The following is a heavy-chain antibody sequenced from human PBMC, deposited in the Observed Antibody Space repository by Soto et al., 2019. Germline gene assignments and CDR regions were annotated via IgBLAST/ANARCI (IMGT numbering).Heavy chain of an antibody. D-gene: IGHD1-1*01. V-gene: IGHV4-4*07. CDR3: ARDRTWVKTGTGSDAFDI. CDR1: GGSISSYY. J-gene: IGHJ3*02. Sequence: SETLCLTCTVSGGSISSYYWSWIRQPAGKGLEWIGRIYTSGSTNYNPSLKSRVSMSVDTSKNQLSLKLSSVTSADTDEYYCARDRTWVKTGTGSDAFDIWGQGTMVPV. CDR2: IYTSGST.